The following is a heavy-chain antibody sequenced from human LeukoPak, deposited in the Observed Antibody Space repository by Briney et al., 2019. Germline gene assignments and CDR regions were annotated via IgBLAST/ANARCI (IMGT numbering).Heavy chain of an antibody. CDR3: ATGYSSSCLDY. CDR2: IYYSGST. J-gene: IGHJ4*02. V-gene: IGHV4-61*01. Sequence: PSETLSLTCTVSGGSVSSGSYYWSWIRQPPGKGLEWIGYIYYSGSTNYNPSLKSRVTLSVDTSKNQFSLKLSSVTAADTAVYYCATGYSSSCLDYWGQGTLVTVSS. CDR1: GGSVSSGSYY. D-gene: IGHD6-13*01.